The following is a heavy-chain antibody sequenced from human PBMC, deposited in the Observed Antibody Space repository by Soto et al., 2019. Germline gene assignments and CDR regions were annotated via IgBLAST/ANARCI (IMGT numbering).Heavy chain of an antibody. Sequence: QVQLVQSGAEVKKPGSSVKVSCKASGGTFSSYAISWVQQAPGQGLEWMGGIIPIFGTANYAQNFQGRVTITADESTSTAYMGVSGLRSEDTAVYYCATRYQISICREYYYYGMDVWGQGTTVTVSS. D-gene: IGHD3-3*02. CDR3: ATRYQISICREYYYYGMDV. CDR1: GGTFSSYA. V-gene: IGHV1-69*12. J-gene: IGHJ6*02. CDR2: IIPIFGTA.